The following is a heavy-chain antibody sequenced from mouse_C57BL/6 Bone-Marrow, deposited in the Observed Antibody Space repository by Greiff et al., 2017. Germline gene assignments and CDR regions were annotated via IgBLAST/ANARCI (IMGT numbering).Heavy chain of an antibody. CDR2: IWTGGGT. Sequence: QVQLQQSGPGLVAPSQSLSITCTVSGFSLTSYAISWVRQPPGKGLEWLGVIWTGGGTNYNSALKSRLSISKDNSKSQVFLKMNSLQTDDTARYYCARNYHYYGSSYGFAYWGQGTLVTVSA. CDR3: ARNYHYYGSSYGFAY. J-gene: IGHJ3*01. V-gene: IGHV2-9-1*01. CDR1: GFSLTSYA. D-gene: IGHD1-1*01.